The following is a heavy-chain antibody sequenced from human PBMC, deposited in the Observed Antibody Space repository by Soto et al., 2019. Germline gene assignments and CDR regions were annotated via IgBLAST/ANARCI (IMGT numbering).Heavy chain of an antibody. J-gene: IGHJ4*02. CDR3: ATLWFGESPY. CDR1: GGTLRRSSHF. Sequence: SETLSLTCTVSGGTLRRSSHFLGWIRQPPGKGLEWIGSIYYSGSTYYNPSLKSRVTISVDTSKNQFSLKLSSVTAADTAVYYCATLWFGESPYWGQGTLVTVS. CDR2: IYYSGST. V-gene: IGHV4-39*01. D-gene: IGHD3-10*01.